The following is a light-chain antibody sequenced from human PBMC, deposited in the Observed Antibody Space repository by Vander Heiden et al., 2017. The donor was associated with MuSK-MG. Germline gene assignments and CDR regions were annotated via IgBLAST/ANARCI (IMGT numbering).Light chain of an antibody. J-gene: IGKJ4*01. CDR2: AAS. CDR3: QQYGSSAPVS. Sequence: EIVLTQSPGTLSLSPGERATLSCRASQSVRINCLTWYQQKPGQAPRLLIYAASSRATGIPDRFSGSGSGTDFTLTISRLEPEDFAVYYCQQYGSSAPVSFGGGTKVEIK. V-gene: IGKV3-20*01. CDR1: QSVRINC.